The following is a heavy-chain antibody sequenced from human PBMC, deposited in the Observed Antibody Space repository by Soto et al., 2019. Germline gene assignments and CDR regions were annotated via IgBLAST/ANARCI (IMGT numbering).Heavy chain of an antibody. CDR2: LIHGGST. V-gene: IGHV4-34*12. CDR1: GSSLGAFH. CDR3: ARSPLTYDYVRQTWSEVWDSFAS. Sequence: SETLSLTCAIYGSSLGAFHWIWIRQPPGKGLEWIGELIHGGSTSYNPSLKSRVTFSLDTSKSQFSLHLPSLTAADTAVYYCARSPLTYDYVRQTWSEVWDSFASWGRRTSVTVSS. J-gene: IGHJ6*02. D-gene: IGHD3-16*01.